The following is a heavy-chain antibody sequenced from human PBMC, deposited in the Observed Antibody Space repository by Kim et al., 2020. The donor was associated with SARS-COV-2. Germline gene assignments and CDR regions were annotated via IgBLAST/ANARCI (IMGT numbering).Heavy chain of an antibody. V-gene: IGHV1-3*01. CDR3: ARGPYDSSGYADS. Sequence: YSQKFQGRVAMTRDTSTSTAYLDLSSLKSEDTGVFYCARGPYDSSGYADSWGQGTLVTVSS. J-gene: IGHJ5*01. D-gene: IGHD3-22*01.